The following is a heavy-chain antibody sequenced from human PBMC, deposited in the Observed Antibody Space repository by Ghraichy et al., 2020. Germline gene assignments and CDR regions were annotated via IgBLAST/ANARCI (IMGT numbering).Heavy chain of an antibody. Sequence: ESLNISCAVYGGSFSGYYWSWIRQPPGKGLEWIGEINHSGSTNYNPSLKSRVTISVDTSKNQFSLKLSSVTAADTAVYYCARGLRYSSSWIITFDYWGQGTLVTVSS. V-gene: IGHV4-34*01. D-gene: IGHD6-13*01. CDR1: GGSFSGYY. CDR3: ARGLRYSSSWIITFDY. J-gene: IGHJ4*02. CDR2: INHSGST.